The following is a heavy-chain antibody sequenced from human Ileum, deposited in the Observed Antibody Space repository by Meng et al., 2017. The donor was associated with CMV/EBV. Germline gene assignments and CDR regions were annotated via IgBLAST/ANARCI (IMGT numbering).Heavy chain of an antibody. Sequence: SCAVSGLAFGDAWMNWVRQAPGKGLEWVGRIKSKFHGETTDYAAPVRGRFTISRDDSKNTLYLQMNSLKTDDTAVYYCATDSVTTPFWGQGTLFTVSS. J-gene: IGHJ4*02. CDR3: ATDSVTTPF. CDR2: IKSKFHGETT. D-gene: IGHD4-17*01. V-gene: IGHV3-15*07. CDR1: GLAFGDAW.